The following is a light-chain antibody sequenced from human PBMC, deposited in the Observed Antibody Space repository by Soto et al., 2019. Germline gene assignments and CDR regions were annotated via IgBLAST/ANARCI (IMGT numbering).Light chain of an antibody. CDR3: CSYAGDSAWV. Sequence: QSALTQPASVSGSPGQSITISCTGTSSDVGSYKFVPWYQQHPGKAPKLMIYEGSKRPSGVSNRFSGSKSVNTASLTISGLQAEDEADYYCCSYAGDSAWVFGGGTKVTVL. V-gene: IGLV2-23*01. CDR2: EGS. CDR1: SSDVGSYKF. J-gene: IGLJ3*02.